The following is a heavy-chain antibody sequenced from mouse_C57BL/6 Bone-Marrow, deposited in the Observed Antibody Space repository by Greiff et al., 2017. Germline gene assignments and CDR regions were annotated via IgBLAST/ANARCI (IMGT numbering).Heavy chain of an antibody. CDR1: GFTFTDYY. D-gene: IGHD1-1*01. J-gene: IGHJ2*01. CDR2: IRNKANGYTT. CDR3: ARYPLVGFDY. Sequence: EVQVVESGGGLVQPGGSLSLSCAASGFTFTDYYMSWVRQPPGKALEWLGFIRNKANGYTTEYSASVKGRFTISKDNSQSILYLQVNALRAEGSATYYWARYPLVGFDYWGQGTTLTVSS. V-gene: IGHV7-3*01.